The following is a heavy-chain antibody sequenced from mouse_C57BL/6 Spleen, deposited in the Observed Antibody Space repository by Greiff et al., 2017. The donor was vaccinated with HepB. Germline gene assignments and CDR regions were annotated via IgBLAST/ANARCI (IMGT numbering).Heavy chain of an antibody. D-gene: IGHD1-1*01. CDR1: GYTFTSYW. V-gene: IGHV1-64*01. CDR2: IHPNSGST. Sequence: QVQLKQPGAELVKPGASVKLSCKASGYTFTSYWMHWVKQRPGQGLEWIGMIHPNSGSTNYNEKFKSKATLTVDKSSSTAYMQLSSLTSEDSAVYYCARSYYYGSSPLAMDYWGQGTSVTVSS. CDR3: ARSYYYGSSPLAMDY. J-gene: IGHJ4*01.